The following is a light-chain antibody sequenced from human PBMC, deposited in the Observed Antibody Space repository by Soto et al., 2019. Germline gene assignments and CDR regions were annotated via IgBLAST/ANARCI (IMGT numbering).Light chain of an antibody. V-gene: IGLV1-40*01. CDR1: SSNIGALYD. Sequence: QSVLTQPPSVSGAPGQRVTISCTGSSSNIGALYDVNWYQQLPGTAPKLLIYDNNNRPSGVLDRFSGSKSGTSASLAITGLQAGDEADYYGQSYDNSLSGHVVFGGGTKLTVL. CDR3: QSYDNSLSGHVV. J-gene: IGLJ2*01. CDR2: DNN.